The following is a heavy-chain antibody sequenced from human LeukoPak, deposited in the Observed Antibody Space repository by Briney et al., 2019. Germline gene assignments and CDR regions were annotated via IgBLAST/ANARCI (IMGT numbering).Heavy chain of an antibody. Sequence: PSETLSLTCAVYGGSFSGYYWSWIRQPPGKGLEWIGEIYHSGSTNYNPSLKSRVTISVDKSKNQFSLKLSSVTAADTAVYYCARVRYYYDSSGYCYYFDYWGQGTLVTVSS. V-gene: IGHV4-34*01. CDR1: GGSFSGYY. D-gene: IGHD3-22*01. CDR2: IYHSGST. J-gene: IGHJ4*02. CDR3: ARVRYYYDSSGYCYYFDY.